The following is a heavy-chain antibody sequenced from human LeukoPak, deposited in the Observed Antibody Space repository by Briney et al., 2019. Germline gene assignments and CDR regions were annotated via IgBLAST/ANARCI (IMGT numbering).Heavy chain of an antibody. Sequence: SETLSLTCAVYGGSFSGYYWSWIRQPPGKGLEWIGEINHSGSTNYNPSLKSRVTISVDTSKNQFSLKLSSVTAADTAVYYCARESQLRYFDWSAPDAFDIWGQGTMVTVSS. CDR3: ARESQLRYFDWSAPDAFDI. D-gene: IGHD3-9*01. V-gene: IGHV4-34*01. J-gene: IGHJ3*02. CDR1: GGSFSGYY. CDR2: INHSGST.